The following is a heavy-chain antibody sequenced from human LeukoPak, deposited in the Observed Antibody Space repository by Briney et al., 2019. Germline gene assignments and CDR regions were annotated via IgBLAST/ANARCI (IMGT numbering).Heavy chain of an antibody. V-gene: IGHV5-51*01. CDR2: IFPGDSDT. CDR3: ARADIGDTAMVIGIGYHFDY. D-gene: IGHD5-18*01. CDR1: GYSFTSYW. Sequence: GESLKISCKGSGYSFTSYWIGWVRQMPGEGLEGMGIIFPGDSDTRYSPSFQGQVTISADKSISTAYLQWSSLKASDTAMYYCARADIGDTAMVIGIGYHFDYWGQGTLVTVSS. J-gene: IGHJ4*02.